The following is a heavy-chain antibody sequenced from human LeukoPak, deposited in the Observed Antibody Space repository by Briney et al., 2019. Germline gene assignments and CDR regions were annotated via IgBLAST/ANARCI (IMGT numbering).Heavy chain of an antibody. J-gene: IGHJ6*03. CDR1: GFTFSSYG. CDR2: IRYDGSNK. D-gene: IGHD3-9*01. Sequence: GGSLRLSCAASGFTFSSYGMHWVRQAPGKGLEWVAFIRYDGSNKYYADSVKGRFTISRDNSKNTLYLQMNSLRAEDTAVYYCARGRFPYSTSRNYDILTGYYSSGYYYYMDVWGKGTTVTVSS. V-gene: IGHV3-30*02. CDR3: ARGRFPYSTSRNYDILTGYYSSGYYYYMDV.